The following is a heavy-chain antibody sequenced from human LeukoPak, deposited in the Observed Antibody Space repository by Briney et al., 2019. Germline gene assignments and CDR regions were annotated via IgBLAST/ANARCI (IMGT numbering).Heavy chain of an antibody. CDR2: IYYSGST. D-gene: IGHD6-19*01. J-gene: IGHJ4*02. CDR1: GGSISSGDYY. V-gene: IGHV4-30-4*01. Sequence: PSQTLSLTCTVSGGSISSGDYYWSWIRQPPGKGLEWIGYIYYSGSTNYNPSLKSRVTISVDTSKNQFSLKLSSVTAADTAVYYCARGHNSGRTDYWGQGTLVTVSS. CDR3: ARGHNSGRTDY.